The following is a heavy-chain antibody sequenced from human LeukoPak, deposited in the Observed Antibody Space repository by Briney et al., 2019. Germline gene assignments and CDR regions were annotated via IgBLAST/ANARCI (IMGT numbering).Heavy chain of an antibody. CDR2: IYYSGST. CDR3: ATGDYYGSGSYYMDY. CDR1: GGSISSYY. Sequence: SETLSLTCTVSGGSISSYYWSWIRQPPGKGLEWIGYIYYSGSTNYNPSLKSRVTILVDTSKNQFSLKLSSVTAADTAVYYCATGDYYGSGSYYMDYWGQGTLVTVSS. J-gene: IGHJ4*02. D-gene: IGHD3-10*01. V-gene: IGHV4-59*01.